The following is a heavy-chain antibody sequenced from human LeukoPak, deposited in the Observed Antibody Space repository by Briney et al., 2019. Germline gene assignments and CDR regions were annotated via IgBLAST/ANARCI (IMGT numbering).Heavy chain of an antibody. CDR3: ARIGSSSQCYFDY. D-gene: IGHD6-13*01. V-gene: IGHV4-34*01. J-gene: IGHJ4*02. CDR2: INHSGST. CDR1: GGSFSGYY. Sequence: SETLSLTCAVYGGSFSGYYWSWIRQPPGKGLEWIGEINHSGSTNYNPSLESRVTISVDTSKNQFSLKLSSVTAADTAVYYCARIGSSSQCYFDYWGQGTLVTVSS.